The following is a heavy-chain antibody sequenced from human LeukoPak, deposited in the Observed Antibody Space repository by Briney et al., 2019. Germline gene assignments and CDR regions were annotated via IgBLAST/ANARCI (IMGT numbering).Heavy chain of an antibody. Sequence: GASVKVSCKASGYTFTSYYMHWVRQAPGQGLEWMGLINPTGGSTGYAQKFQGRVTMTRDMSTSTDYMELSSLRSEDTAIYYCATYRQVLLPFESWGQGTLVTVSS. CDR1: GYTFTSYY. CDR2: INPTGGST. CDR3: ATYRQVLLPFES. D-gene: IGHD5-18*01. V-gene: IGHV1-46*01. J-gene: IGHJ4*02.